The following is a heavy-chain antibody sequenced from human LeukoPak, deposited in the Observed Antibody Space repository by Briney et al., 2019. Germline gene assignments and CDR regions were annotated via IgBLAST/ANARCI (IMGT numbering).Heavy chain of an antibody. CDR1: GYTFTGYY. Sequence: ASVKVSCKASGYTFTGYYMHWVRQAPGQGLEWMGWINPSSGGTNYAQKFQGRVTMTRDTSISTAYMELSSLRAEDTAVYYCARDWWIQLWEGLFDYWGQGTLVTVSS. CDR3: ARDWWIQLWEGLFDY. J-gene: IGHJ4*02. D-gene: IGHD5-18*01. V-gene: IGHV1-2*02. CDR2: INPSSGGT.